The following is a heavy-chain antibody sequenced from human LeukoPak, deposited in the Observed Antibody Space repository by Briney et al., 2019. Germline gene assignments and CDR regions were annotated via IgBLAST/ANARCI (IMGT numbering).Heavy chain of an antibody. V-gene: IGHV4-38-2*01. CDR3: ARARYNYGDSDY. J-gene: IGHJ4*02. Sequence: PSETLSLTCDVSGYSISSGYYWGWIRQPPGKGLEWIGTIYHNGNTYYNPSLNSRATISVDTSRNQFSLELSSVTAADTAAFYCARARYNYGDSDYWGQGTLVTVSS. CDR1: GYSISSGYY. CDR2: IYHNGNT. D-gene: IGHD5-18*01.